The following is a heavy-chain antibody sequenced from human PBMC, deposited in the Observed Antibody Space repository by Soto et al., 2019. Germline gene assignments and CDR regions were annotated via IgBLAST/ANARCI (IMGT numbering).Heavy chain of an antibody. CDR1: GFTFDDYA. V-gene: IGHV3-9*01. CDR3: AKDGSGTTGKYYYYYMDV. Sequence: PGGSLRLSCAASGFTFDDYAMHWVRQAPGKGLEWVSGISWNSGSIGYADSVKGRFTISRDNAKNSLYLQMNSLRAEDTALYYCAKDGSGTTGKYYYYYMDVWGKGTTVTVSS. D-gene: IGHD1-1*01. J-gene: IGHJ6*03. CDR2: ISWNSGSI.